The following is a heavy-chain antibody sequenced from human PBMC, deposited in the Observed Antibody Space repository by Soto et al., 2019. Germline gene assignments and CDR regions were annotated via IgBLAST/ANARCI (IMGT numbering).Heavy chain of an antibody. V-gene: IGHV3-48*03. CDR2: ISSSGSTI. CDR3: ARQATTGSYYSPIFDY. J-gene: IGHJ4*02. Sequence: PVGSLRLSCAASGFTFSSYEMNWVRQAPGKGLEWVSYISSSGSTIYYADSVKGRFTISRDNAKNSLYLQMNSLRAEDTAVYYCARQATTGSYYSPIFDYWGQGTLVTVSS. CDR1: GFTFSSYE. D-gene: IGHD1-26*01.